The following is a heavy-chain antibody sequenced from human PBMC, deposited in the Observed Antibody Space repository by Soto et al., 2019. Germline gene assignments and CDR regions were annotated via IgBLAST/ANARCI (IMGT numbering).Heavy chain of an antibody. Sequence: QVQLQESGPGLVKPSDTLSLTCAVSGYSISSSNWWGWIRQPPGKGLEWIGYIYYSGTTYYNPSLKSRATMAVDTSKNQFSLKTTSVTAVETAVYYCARREIQGPIDYWGQGTLVTVSS. CDR3: ARREIQGPIDY. CDR2: IYYSGTT. CDR1: GYSISSSNW. D-gene: IGHD1-26*01. J-gene: IGHJ4*02. V-gene: IGHV4-28*01.